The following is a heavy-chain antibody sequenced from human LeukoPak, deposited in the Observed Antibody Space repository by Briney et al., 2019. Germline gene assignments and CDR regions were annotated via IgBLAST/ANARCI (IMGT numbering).Heavy chain of an antibody. Sequence: PGGSLRLSCAASGFTFSSYGMHWVRQAPGKGLEWVAFIRYDGSNKYYADSVKGRFTISRDNSKNTRYLQMNSLRAEDTAVYYCAKGRITAGNEIIGYWGQRWLVTV. CDR1: GFTFSSYG. J-gene: IGHJ4*02. D-gene: IGHD3-10*01. CDR3: AKGRITAGNEIIGY. V-gene: IGHV3-30*02. CDR2: IRYDGSNK.